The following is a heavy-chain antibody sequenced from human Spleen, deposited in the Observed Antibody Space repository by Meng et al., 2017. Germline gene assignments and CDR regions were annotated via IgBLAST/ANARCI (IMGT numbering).Heavy chain of an antibody. V-gene: IGHV3-23*01. Sequence: GGSLRLSCAASGFTFSDHGFSWVRQAPGKGLEWVSGINDSGGYTYYADSVKGRFTISRDNSKNTLYLQMDSLRADDTAVYYCASGSGYSDWGQGTLVTVSS. D-gene: IGHD3-22*01. J-gene: IGHJ4*02. CDR2: INDSGGYT. CDR1: GFTFSDHG. CDR3: ASGSGYSD.